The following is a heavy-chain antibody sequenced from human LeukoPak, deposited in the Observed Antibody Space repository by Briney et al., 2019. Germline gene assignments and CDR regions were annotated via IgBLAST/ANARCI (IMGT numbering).Heavy chain of an antibody. J-gene: IGHJ4*02. CDR1: GGSISSSSYY. D-gene: IGHD3-10*01. CDR3: ARYRRGTMVRGAIDY. CDR2: IYYSGST. Sequence: SETLSLTCTVSGGSISSSSYYWGWIRQPPGKGLEWIGSIYYSGSTYYNPSLKSRVTISVDTSKNQFSLKLSSVTAADTAVYYCARYRRGTMVRGAIDYWGQGTLVTVSS. V-gene: IGHV4-39*01.